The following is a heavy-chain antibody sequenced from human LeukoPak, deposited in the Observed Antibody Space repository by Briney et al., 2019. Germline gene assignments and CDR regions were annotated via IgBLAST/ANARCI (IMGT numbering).Heavy chain of an antibody. D-gene: IGHD6-13*01. Sequence: GGSLRLSCAASGFTFSSYAMSWVRQAPGKGREWVSAISGSGGSTYYADSVKGRFTISRDNSKNTLYLQMNSLRAEDTAVYYCAKDKEYKQLVRSMDVWGQGTTVTVSS. V-gene: IGHV3-23*01. CDR2: ISGSGGST. CDR3: AKDKEYKQLVRSMDV. J-gene: IGHJ6*02. CDR1: GFTFSSYA.